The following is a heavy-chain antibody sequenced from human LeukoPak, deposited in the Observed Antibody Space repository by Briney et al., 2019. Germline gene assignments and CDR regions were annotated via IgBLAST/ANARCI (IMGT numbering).Heavy chain of an antibody. J-gene: IGHJ6*03. CDR3: ARDTRFSDTSGYYYSRFYMDV. CDR2: IYSSGST. D-gene: IGHD3-22*01. V-gene: IGHV4-59*01. CDR1: GGPINYNY. Sequence: PSETLSLTCTVSGGPINYNYWSWIRQPPGKRLEYIAYIYSSGSTNYNPALTGRVTISLDTSKAQFSLKLTSVTAADTAVYYCARDTRFSDTSGYYYSRFYMDVWGKGTTVTVSS.